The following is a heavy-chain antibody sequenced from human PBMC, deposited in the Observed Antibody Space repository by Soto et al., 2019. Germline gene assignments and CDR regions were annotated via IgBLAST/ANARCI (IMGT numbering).Heavy chain of an antibody. CDR1: GYSFSTYW. Sequence: LGESLKISCKGSGYSFSTYWIAWVRQLPGRGLEWMGTIFPGDSDTRYSPSFQGQVTISADKSISTAYLQWSSLKASDIAMYYCAITGYNGPFDYWGQGTLVTVSS. V-gene: IGHV5-51*01. J-gene: IGHJ4*02. CDR3: AITGYNGPFDY. CDR2: IFPGDSDT. D-gene: IGHD5-12*01.